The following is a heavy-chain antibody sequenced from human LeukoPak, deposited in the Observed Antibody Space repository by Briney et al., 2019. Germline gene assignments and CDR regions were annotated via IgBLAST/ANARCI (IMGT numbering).Heavy chain of an antibody. Sequence: EGSLRLSCAASGFTFSSYSMNWVRQAPGKGLEWVSFISSSSSTIYYADSVKGRFTISRDNAKNSLYLQMNSLRAEDTAVYYCARDRGGSYSAIDYWGQGTLVTVSS. J-gene: IGHJ4*02. V-gene: IGHV3-48*04. CDR1: GFTFSSYS. D-gene: IGHD1-26*01. CDR3: ARDRGGSYSAIDY. CDR2: ISSSSSTI.